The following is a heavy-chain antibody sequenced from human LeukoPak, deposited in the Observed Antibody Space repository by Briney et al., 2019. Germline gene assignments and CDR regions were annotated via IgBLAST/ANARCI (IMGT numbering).Heavy chain of an antibody. D-gene: IGHD3-16*01. J-gene: IGHJ3*02. CDR3: ARDQGTSWGSSVLGGSYDAFDI. CDR2: IYHSGST. Sequence: KPSGTLSLTCAVSGGSISSSNWWSWVRQPPGKGLEWIGEIYHSGSTNYNPSLKSRVTISVDKSKNQFSLKLSSVTAADTAVYYCARDQGTSWGSSVLGGSYDAFDIWGQGTMVTVSS. CDR1: GGSISSSNW. V-gene: IGHV4-4*02.